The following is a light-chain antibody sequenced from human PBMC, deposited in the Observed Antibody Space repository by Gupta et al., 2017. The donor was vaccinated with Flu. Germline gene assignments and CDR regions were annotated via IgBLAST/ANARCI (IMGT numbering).Light chain of an antibody. CDR3: QVGDSSNVI. CDR2: QDT. J-gene: IGLJ2*01. CDR1: KLGDKY. Sequence: SSALTQPPSVSVSPGQTATITCSGDKLGDKYASWYQRKPGHSPMLVIYQDTKRPAGIPERFSGSNSGNTVTLAISGTEAADEDDYDWQVGDSSNVIFGGGTKLTVL. V-gene: IGLV3-1*01.